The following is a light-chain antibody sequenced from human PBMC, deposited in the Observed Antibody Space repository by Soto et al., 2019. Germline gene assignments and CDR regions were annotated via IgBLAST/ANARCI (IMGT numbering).Light chain of an antibody. Sequence: DIQMTQSPSTLSASVGDRVTITCRASQGIVRWLAWYQQKPGKAPKLLIYDASSLESGVPSRFSGIGSGTEFTLSISSLQPDDFATYYCQQYNGYSLFGQGTKVDIK. CDR3: QQYNGYSL. CDR1: QGIVRW. J-gene: IGKJ1*01. CDR2: DAS. V-gene: IGKV1-5*01.